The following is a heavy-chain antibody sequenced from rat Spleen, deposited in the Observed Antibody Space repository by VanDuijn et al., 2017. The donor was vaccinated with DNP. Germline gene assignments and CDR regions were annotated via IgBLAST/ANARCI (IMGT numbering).Heavy chain of an antibody. J-gene: IGHJ4*01. CDR2: MWNDGDT. V-gene: IGHV2-32*01. CDR1: GFSLTNYH. CDR3: TRESWGYVMDA. D-gene: IGHD1-7*01. Sequence: QVQLKESGPGLVQPSQTLSLTCTVSGFSLTNYHVHWVRQPPGKGLEWMGIMWNDGDTSYNSALKSRLSISRDTSKSQVFLKMSSLQTEDTAIYYCTRESWGYVMDAWGQGASVTVSS.